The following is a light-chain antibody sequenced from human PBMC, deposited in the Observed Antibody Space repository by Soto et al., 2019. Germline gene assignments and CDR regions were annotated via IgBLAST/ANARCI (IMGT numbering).Light chain of an antibody. Sequence: QSALTQPRSVSGSPGQSVTISCTGSSSDVGGYNYVSWYQQHPGKAPKVMIYDVSKWPSGVPDRFSGSKSGNTASLTISGLQAEDEADYYCCSYAGSYVVFGGGTKLTVL. CDR2: DVS. CDR3: CSYAGSYVV. V-gene: IGLV2-11*01. CDR1: SSDVGGYNY. J-gene: IGLJ2*01.